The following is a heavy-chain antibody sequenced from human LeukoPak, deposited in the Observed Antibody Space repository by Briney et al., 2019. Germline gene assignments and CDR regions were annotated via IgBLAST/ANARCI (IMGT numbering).Heavy chain of an antibody. D-gene: IGHD3-22*01. V-gene: IGHV4-31*03. Sequence: SETLSLTCTVSGGSISSGGYYWSWIRQHPGKGLEWIGYIYYSGSTYYNPSLKSRVTISVYTSKNQFSLKLSSVTAADTAVYYCARAQSRTLYYYDSSGYYYDYWGQGTLVTVSS. CDR1: GGSISSGGYY. J-gene: IGHJ4*02. CDR2: IYYSGST. CDR3: ARAQSRTLYYYDSSGYYYDY.